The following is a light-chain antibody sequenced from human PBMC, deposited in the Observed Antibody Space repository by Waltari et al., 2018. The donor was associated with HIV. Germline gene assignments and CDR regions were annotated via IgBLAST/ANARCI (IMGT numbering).Light chain of an antibody. CDR3: QSADSRGVHKF. V-gene: IGLV3-25*03. J-gene: IGLJ2*01. Sequence: SHALTQAPSVSVSPGQTARIPCSGELFSAHPRAWYQQRPGQAPVLLIYRDKERSPGIPPRFSGSSSGTSITLTISGVQAEDEADYYCQSADSRGVHKFFGGGTKLTVL. CDR2: RDK. CDR1: LFSAHP.